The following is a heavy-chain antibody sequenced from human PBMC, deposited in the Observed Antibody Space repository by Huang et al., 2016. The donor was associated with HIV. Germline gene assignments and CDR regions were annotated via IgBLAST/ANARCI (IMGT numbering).Heavy chain of an antibody. Sequence: QVLLVQSGAEVRKPGSSVTVSCTAFGGTFSSYAISWVRQGSGQGLEWMGGISPIFGTANYTQKFQGRVTSTVDESTNTGYMELTRLTSEDTAVYYCARTAYSYGFRQGYNWFDPWGQGTPVTVSS. CDR2: ISPIFGTA. CDR3: ARTAYSYGFRQGYNWFDP. CDR1: GGTFSSYA. J-gene: IGHJ5*02. V-gene: IGHV1-69*13. D-gene: IGHD5-18*01.